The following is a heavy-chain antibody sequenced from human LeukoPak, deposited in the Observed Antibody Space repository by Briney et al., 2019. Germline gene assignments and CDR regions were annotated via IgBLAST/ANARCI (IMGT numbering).Heavy chain of an antibody. CDR3: ARGPQLLWFGEGGQYFDY. V-gene: IGHV1-18*04. CDR1: GYTFIGYY. Sequence: ASVKVSCKASGYTFIGYYIHWVRQAPGQGLEWMGWISAYNGNTNYAQKLQGRVTMTTDTSTSTAYMELRSLRSDDTAVYYCARGPQLLWFGEGGQYFDYWGQGTLVTVSS. CDR2: ISAYNGNT. J-gene: IGHJ4*02. D-gene: IGHD3-10*01.